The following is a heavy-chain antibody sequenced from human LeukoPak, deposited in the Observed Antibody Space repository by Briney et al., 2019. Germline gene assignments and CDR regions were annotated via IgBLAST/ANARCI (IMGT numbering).Heavy chain of an antibody. CDR2: ISPDGSTT. Sequence: GGSLRLSCTASGFTFSSDWMHWVRQAPGKGLVWVSRISPDGSTTNYADSVKGRSTISRDNAKNTLFLQMNSLRAEDTAVYYCVRGRSTYYGYFDYWGQGTLVAVSS. V-gene: IGHV3-74*01. CDR3: VRGRSTYYGYFDY. D-gene: IGHD3-10*01. J-gene: IGHJ4*02. CDR1: GFTFSSDW.